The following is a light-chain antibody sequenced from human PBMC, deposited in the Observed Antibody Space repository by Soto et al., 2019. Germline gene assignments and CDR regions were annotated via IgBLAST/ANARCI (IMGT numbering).Light chain of an antibody. Sequence: DIQMTQSPSSLSASVGDRFTITCHSSQNINNYLNWYQHKPGRAPKLLSYDATNSEAGVPSRFRGSGSGTDFTFTISHLQPEDIATYYCHQYENLPTFGQGTRLEIK. CDR2: DAT. CDR1: QNINNY. V-gene: IGKV1-33*01. J-gene: IGKJ5*01. CDR3: HQYENLPT.